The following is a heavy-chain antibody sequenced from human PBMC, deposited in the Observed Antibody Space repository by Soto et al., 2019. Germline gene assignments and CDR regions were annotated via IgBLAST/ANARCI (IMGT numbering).Heavy chain of an antibody. CDR3: ARIPRYSFPTSDDLDS. V-gene: IGHV1-69*15. Sequence: QVQLVQSGAEVRKPGSSVQVSCKASGGTFYTYTFSWVRQAPGQGLEWMGSITPIYPTTNYAGKFQGRLTVTADGSTNTAYMELNSLTSEDTAVYYCARIPRYSFPTSDDLDSWGQGTLVTVSS. D-gene: IGHD5-18*01. CDR1: GGTFYTYT. CDR2: ITPIYPTT. J-gene: IGHJ4*02.